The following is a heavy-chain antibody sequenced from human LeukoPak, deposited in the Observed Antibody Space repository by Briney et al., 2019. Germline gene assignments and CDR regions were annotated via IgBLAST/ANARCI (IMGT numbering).Heavy chain of an antibody. CDR3: AGGHFQRDY. D-gene: IGHD2/OR15-2a*01. J-gene: IGHJ4*02. CDR1: GGSFSGYF. Sequence: SETLSLTCAVYGGSFSGYFWSWIRQPPGKGLEWIGEVNHNGRTNYNPSLKSRVTISVDTSKNQFSLNLNSVTAADTAVYYCAGGHFQRDYWGQGTLVTVSS. V-gene: IGHV4-34*01. CDR2: VNHNGRT.